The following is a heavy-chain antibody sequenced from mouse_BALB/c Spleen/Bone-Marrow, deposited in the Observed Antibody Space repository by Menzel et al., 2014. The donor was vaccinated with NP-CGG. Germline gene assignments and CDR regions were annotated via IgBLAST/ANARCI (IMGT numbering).Heavy chain of an antibody. CDR1: GYTFTSYW. Sequence: QVQLQQSGAELVKPGASVKLSCKASGYTFTSYWMHWVKQRPGQGLEWIGEIDPSDRYTNYNQKFKGKATLTVDKSSSTAYMQLSSLTSEDSAVYYCARREYYGSSYLYFDYWGQGTTLTVSP. J-gene: IGHJ2*01. CDR3: ARREYYGSSYLYFDY. D-gene: IGHD1-1*01. V-gene: IGHV1-69*02. CDR2: IDPSDRYT.